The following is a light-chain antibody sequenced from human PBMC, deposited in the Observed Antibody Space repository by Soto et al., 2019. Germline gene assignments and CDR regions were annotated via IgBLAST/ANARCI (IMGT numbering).Light chain of an antibody. Sequence: DIQMTQSPSTLSEFVGDTVTITCRAGQNINRYLAWYQQKPGKAPKLLIYDSSTLERGVPSRFNGSGSATAFTLTISSLQPEDFATYYCQQYYTSYQPTFSGGTKVDIK. CDR1: QNINRY. CDR2: DSS. CDR3: QQYYTSYQPT. V-gene: IGKV1-5*01. J-gene: IGKJ4*01.